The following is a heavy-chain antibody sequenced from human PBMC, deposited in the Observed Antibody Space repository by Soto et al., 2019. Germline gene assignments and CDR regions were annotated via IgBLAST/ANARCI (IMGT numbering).Heavy chain of an antibody. CDR1: GFTFSSYA. CDR3: AKGRTGRSPAPDY. J-gene: IGHJ4*02. D-gene: IGHD3-9*01. CDR2: IIDNGGRT. V-gene: IGHV3-23*01. Sequence: EEQLLESGGGLVQPGGSLRLSCAASGFTFSSYAMSWVRQGPGKGLEWVSAIIDNGGRTYYADSVKGRFTISRDNSKNTLYLQMNSLRAEDTAVYYCAKGRTGRSPAPDYWGQGTLATVSS.